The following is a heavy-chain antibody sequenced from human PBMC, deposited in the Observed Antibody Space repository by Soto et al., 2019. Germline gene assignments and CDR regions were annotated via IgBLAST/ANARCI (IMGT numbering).Heavy chain of an antibody. D-gene: IGHD4-17*01. J-gene: IGHJ4*02. CDR3: ARGDITVTKPIYDN. Sequence: QVQLQESGPGLVKPSQTLSLTCTVSGGSISSGGYYWSWIRQHPGKGLEWIGYIYYSGSTYYNPSLKSRVTISVDTSKNQFSLKLSSVTAADTAVYYCARGDITVTKPIYDNWGQGTLVTVSS. CDR1: GGSISSGGYY. CDR2: IYYSGST. V-gene: IGHV4-31*03.